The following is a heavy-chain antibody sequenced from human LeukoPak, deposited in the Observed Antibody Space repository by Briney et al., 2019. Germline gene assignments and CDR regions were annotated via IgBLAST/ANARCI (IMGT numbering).Heavy chain of an antibody. CDR1: GFTFSSYW. CDR2: IKQDGSEK. D-gene: IGHD6-19*01. J-gene: IGHJ6*03. Sequence: GGSLRLSCAASGFTFSSYWMSWVRQAPGKGLEWVANIKQDGSEKYYVDSVKGRFTISRDNAKNSLYLQMNSLRAEDTAVYYCARYGSSSGWYDYYYMDVWGKGTTVTVSS. CDR3: ARYGSSSGWYDYYYMDV. V-gene: IGHV3-7*01.